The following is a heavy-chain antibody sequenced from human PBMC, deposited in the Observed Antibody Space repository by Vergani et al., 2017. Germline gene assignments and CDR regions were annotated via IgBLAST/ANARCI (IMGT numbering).Heavy chain of an antibody. V-gene: IGHV4-38-2*01. CDR2: IYHTGSA. D-gene: IGHD6-25*01. J-gene: IGHJ6*03. Sequence: QVQLLESGPGLLKPSETLSLTCSVSGYSITSGYYWGWIRQPPGRGLEWIGSIYHTGSAYYNPSLKSRVTISVDTSKNQFSLKLRSVTAADTAVYYCARVDTQVPATSHFYYMDVWGKXP. CDR1: GYSITSGYY. CDR3: ARVDTQVPATSHFYYMDV.